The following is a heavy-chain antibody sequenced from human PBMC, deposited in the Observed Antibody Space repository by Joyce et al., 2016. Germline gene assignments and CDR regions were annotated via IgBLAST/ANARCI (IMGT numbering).Heavy chain of an antibody. J-gene: IGHJ6*03. D-gene: IGHD6-19*01. CDR1: GGTFSSYA. Sequence: QVQLVQSGAEVKKPGSSVKVSCKASGGTFSSYAISWVGQAPGQGLGWRGGIIPIFGTANYAQKFQGRVTITADESTSTAYMELSSLRSEDTAVYYCAREEGIAVAGTWGYYYYYMDVWGKGTTVTVSS. CDR3: AREEGIAVAGTWGYYYYYMDV. V-gene: IGHV1-69*01. CDR2: IIPIFGTA.